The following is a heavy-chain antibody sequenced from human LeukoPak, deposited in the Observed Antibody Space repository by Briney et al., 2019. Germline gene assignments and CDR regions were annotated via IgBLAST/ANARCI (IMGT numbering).Heavy chain of an antibody. J-gene: IGHJ4*02. CDR1: GGSITSNYY. V-gene: IGHV4-39*01. Sequence: SETLSLTCTVSGGSITSNYYWASIRRPRGKGLEWIGIIYYTGGTYYNPSRKSRVTMSVDTSKNQFSLKLNSVTAADTAVYYCARMYVPFYDTSGYYLDYWGQGTLVTVSS. CDR3: ARMYVPFYDTSGYYLDY. D-gene: IGHD3-22*01. CDR2: IYYTGGT.